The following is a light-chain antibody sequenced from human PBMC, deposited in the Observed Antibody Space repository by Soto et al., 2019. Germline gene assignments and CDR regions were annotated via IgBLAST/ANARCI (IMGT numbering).Light chain of an antibody. V-gene: IGLV1-40*01. J-gene: IGLJ2*01. CDR2: GNS. CDR3: QSYDSSLSAVV. Sequence: QSVLTQPPSVSGAPGQRVTISCTGSSSNIGADYDVHWYQQLPGTAPKPLIYGNSNRPSGVPDRFSGSKSGPSASLAITGLQAEDEADYYCQSYDSSLSAVVFGGGTKLTVL. CDR1: SSNIGADYD.